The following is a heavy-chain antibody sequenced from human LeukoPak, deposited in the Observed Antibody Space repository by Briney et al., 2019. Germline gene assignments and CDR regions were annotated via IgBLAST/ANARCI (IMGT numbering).Heavy chain of an antibody. CDR2: IYYSGST. CDR3: ARHGSTGYSSGWYYNY. Sequence: SETLSLTCTVSGGSISSSSYYWGWIRQPPGKGLEWIGSIYYSGSTYYNPSLKSRVTISVDTSKNQFSLKLSSVTAADTAVYYCARHGSTGYSSGWYYNYWGQGTLATVSS. CDR1: GGSISSSSYY. V-gene: IGHV4-39*01. D-gene: IGHD6-19*01. J-gene: IGHJ4*02.